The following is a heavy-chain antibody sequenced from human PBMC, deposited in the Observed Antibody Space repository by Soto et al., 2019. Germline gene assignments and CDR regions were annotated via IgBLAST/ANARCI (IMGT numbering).Heavy chain of an antibody. CDR3: ARWDYYYASSGYIGPFDY. V-gene: IGHV1-69*13. CDR1: GGTFSSYA. CDR2: IIPIFGTA. J-gene: IGHJ4*02. D-gene: IGHD3-22*01. Sequence: ASVKVSCKASGGTFSSYAISWVRQAPGQGLEWMGGIIPIFGTANYAQKFQGRVTITADESTSTAYMELSSLRSEDTAVYYCARWDYYYASSGYIGPFDYWGQGTLVTVSS.